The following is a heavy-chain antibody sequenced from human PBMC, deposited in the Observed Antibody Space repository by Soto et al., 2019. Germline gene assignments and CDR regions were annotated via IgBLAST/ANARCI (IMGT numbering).Heavy chain of an antibody. J-gene: IGHJ6*04. CDR3: ARDNNSGSGSRGMDV. CDR2: IYYSGST. V-gene: IGHV4-31*03. CDR1: GGSISSGGYY. D-gene: IGHD3-10*01. Sequence: QVQLQESGPGLVKPSQTLSLTCTVSGGSISSGGYYWSWIRQHPGKGLEWIGYIYYSGSTYYNPSLKSRVTISVDTSKNQCSLKRSSVPDADTAVYYCARDNNSGSGSRGMDVCGKGTTVTVSS.